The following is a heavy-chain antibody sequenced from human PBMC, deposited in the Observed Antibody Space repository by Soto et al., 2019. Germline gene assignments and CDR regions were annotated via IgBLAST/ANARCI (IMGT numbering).Heavy chain of an antibody. CDR2: IGGDGEST. V-gene: IGHV3-23*01. D-gene: IGHD4-17*01. CDR1: GFTFSRYA. CDR3: AKVGGFDP. Sequence: EEQLLESGGGLVKPGGSLRLSFAASGFTFSRYAMSWVRQIPGKGLECVSAIGGDGESTHYADSVKDRFTISRDKYKNTLYLQLKSLRVEDTAVYYCAKVGGFDPWGQGTLVTVSS. J-gene: IGHJ5*02.